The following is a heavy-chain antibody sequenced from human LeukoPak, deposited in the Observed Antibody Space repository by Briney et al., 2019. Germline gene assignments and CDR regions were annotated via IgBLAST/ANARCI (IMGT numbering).Heavy chain of an antibody. Sequence: ASVKVSCKASGYTFTSYDINWVRQATGQGLEWMGWMNPNSGNTGYAQKFQGRVTMTRNTSLSTAYMELSSLRSEDTAVYYCARGPGTALKYDYYYYMDVWGKGTTVTVSS. CDR2: MNPNSGNT. CDR3: ARGPGTALKYDYYYYMDV. V-gene: IGHV1-8*01. J-gene: IGHJ6*03. CDR1: GYTFTSYD. D-gene: IGHD5-18*01.